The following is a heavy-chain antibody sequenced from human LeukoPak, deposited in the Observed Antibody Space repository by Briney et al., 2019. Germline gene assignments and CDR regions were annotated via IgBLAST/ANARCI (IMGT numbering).Heavy chain of an antibody. V-gene: IGHV3-30*02. CDR3: AKDQMRYCSSTSCYAFDN. D-gene: IGHD2-2*01. J-gene: IGHJ4*02. Sequence: TGGSLRLSCAASGFTFSSYGMHWVRQAPGQGLERVAFIRYDGSNKYYADSVKCRFTISRDNSMNTLYLQMNSLRVEDMAVYYCAKDQMRYCSSTSCYAFDNWGQGTLVTVSS. CDR2: IRYDGSNK. CDR1: GFTFSSYG.